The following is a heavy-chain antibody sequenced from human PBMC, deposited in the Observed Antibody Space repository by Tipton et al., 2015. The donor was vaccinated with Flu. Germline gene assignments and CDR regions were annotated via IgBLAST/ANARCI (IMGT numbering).Heavy chain of an antibody. CDR3: ARRDYTNYVSDPKSWFDP. Sequence: LRLSCAVSGGSISSGGYSWSWIRQPPGKGLEWIGYICHSGSTYYNPSLKSRVTISVDRSKNQFSLKLSSVTAADMAVYYCARRDYTNYVSDPKSWFDPWGQGTLVAVSS. J-gene: IGHJ5*02. V-gene: IGHV4-30-2*01. CDR1: GGSISSGGYS. D-gene: IGHD4-11*01. CDR2: ICHSGST.